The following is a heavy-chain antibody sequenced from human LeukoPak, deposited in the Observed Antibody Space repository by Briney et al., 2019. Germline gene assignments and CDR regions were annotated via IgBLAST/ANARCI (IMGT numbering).Heavy chain of an antibody. J-gene: IGHJ4*02. CDR1: GFTFSSYS. D-gene: IGHD2-2*01. CDR3: AREAPTSCHDY. Sequence: GGSLRLSCAASGFTFSSYSMNWVRQAPGKGLEWVSYISSSSSTIYYADSVKGRFTISRDNAKNSLYLQMNSLRAEDTAVYYCAREAPTSCHDYWGQGTLITVSS. V-gene: IGHV3-48*04. CDR2: ISSSSSTI.